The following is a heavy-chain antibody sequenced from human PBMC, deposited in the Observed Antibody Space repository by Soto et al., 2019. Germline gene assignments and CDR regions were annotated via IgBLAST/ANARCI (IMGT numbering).Heavy chain of an antibody. J-gene: IGHJ6*02. Sequence: PGGSLRLSCAASGFTFSSCGMHWVRQAPGKGLEWVAVIWYDGSNKYYADSVKGRFTISRDNSKNTLYLQMNSLRAEDTAVYYCARLYDSSWGYYYYGMDVWGQGTTVTVSS. CDR1: GFTFSSCG. D-gene: IGHD3-22*01. CDR3: ARLYDSSWGYYYYGMDV. V-gene: IGHV3-33*01. CDR2: IWYDGSNK.